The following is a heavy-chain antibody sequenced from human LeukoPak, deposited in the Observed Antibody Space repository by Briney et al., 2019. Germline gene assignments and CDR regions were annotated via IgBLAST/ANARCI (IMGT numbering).Heavy chain of an antibody. J-gene: IGHJ4*02. CDR1: GFTFSNAW. CDR3: TTGVSIFDY. D-gene: IGHD2-8*01. CDR2: IKSKTDGGTT. V-gene: IGHV3-15*01. Sequence: GGSLRLSCAASGFTFSNAWMSWVRQAPGKGLEWVGGIKSKTDGGTTDYAAPVKGRFTISRDDSKNTLYLQMNSLKTEDTAVYYCTTGVSIFDYWGQGTLVTVSS.